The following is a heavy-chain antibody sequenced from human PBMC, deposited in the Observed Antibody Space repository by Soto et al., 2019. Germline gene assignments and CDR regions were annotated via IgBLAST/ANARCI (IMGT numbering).Heavy chain of an antibody. J-gene: IGHJ4*02. Sequence: SVSNAWMNWVRQAPGKGLEWVGRIKSKTDGGTKDYAAPVKGRFTISSDDSKNTRYLQMNSLKTEDTAVYYCTTDPFCSGGSCYPPHWGQGTLVTVSS. CDR2: IKSKTDGGTK. D-gene: IGHD2-15*01. V-gene: IGHV3-15*07. CDR1: SVSNAW. CDR3: TTDPFCSGGSCYPPH.